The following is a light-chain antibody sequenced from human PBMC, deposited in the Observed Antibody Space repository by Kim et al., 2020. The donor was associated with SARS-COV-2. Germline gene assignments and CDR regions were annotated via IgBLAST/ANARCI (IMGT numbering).Light chain of an antibody. CDR1: NIGSKN. J-gene: IGLJ1*01. V-gene: IGLV3-21*04. Sequence: APGKTAYITCGGNNIGSKNVHWYQQKPGQAPVLFIYYDSDRPSGIPERFSGSKSGNTATLTSSSVAAGDEADYYCQVWDSTADHYFFGSGTKVTVL. CDR3: QVWDSTADHYF. CDR2: YDS.